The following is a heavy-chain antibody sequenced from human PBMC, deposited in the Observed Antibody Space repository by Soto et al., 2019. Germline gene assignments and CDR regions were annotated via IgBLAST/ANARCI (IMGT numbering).Heavy chain of an antibody. V-gene: IGHV4-61*01. J-gene: IGHJ6*02. Sequence: SETLSLTCTVSGGSVSSGSYYWSWIRQPPGKGLEWIGYIYYSGSTNYNPSLKSRVTISVDTSKNQFSLKLSSVTAADTAVYYCARDAVAGTYYYGMDGWGQGTTVTVSS. D-gene: IGHD6-19*01. CDR1: GGSVSSGSYY. CDR2: IYYSGST. CDR3: ARDAVAGTYYYGMDG.